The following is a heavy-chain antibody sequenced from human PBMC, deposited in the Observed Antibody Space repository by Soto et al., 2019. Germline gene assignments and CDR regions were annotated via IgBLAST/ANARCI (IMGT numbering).Heavy chain of an antibody. CDR3: ARTRYSGSDNSMDV. J-gene: IGHJ6*02. CDR2: IDWDDDK. D-gene: IGHD5-12*01. Sequence: SGPTLVNPTQILTLTCTFSGFSLSTSGMCVSWIRQPPGKALEWLAFIDWDDDKYYTTSLKTRLTISKDTSKNQVVLTMTNMDPVDTATYYCARTRYSGSDNSMDVWGQGTTVTVSS. CDR1: GFSLSTSGMC. V-gene: IGHV2-70*01.